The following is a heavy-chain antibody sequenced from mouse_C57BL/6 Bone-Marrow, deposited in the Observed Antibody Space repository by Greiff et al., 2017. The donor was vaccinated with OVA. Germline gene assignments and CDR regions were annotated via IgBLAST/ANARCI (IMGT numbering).Heavy chain of an antibody. D-gene: IGHD3-2*02. V-gene: IGHV6-3*01. CDR1: GFTFSNYW. Sequence: EVKLMESGGGLVQPGGSMKLSCVASGFTFSNYWMNWVRQSPEKGLEWVAQIRLKSDNYATHYAESVKGRFTISRDDSKSSVYLQMNNLRAEDTGIYYCTVGWAWFAYWAQGTLVTVSA. CDR3: TVGWAWFAY. CDR2: IRLKSDNYAT. J-gene: IGHJ3*01.